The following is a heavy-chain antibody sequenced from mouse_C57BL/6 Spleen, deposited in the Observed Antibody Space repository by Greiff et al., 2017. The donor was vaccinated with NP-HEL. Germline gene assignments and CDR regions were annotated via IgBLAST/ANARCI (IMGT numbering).Heavy chain of an antibody. CDR1: GYTFTGYW. Sequence: VQLQQPGTELVKPGASVKLSCKASGYTFTGYWMHWVKQRPGQGLEWIGNITPRNGGTNYNEKLKSKGTLAVDKSSSTAYMPLISLTSEDSAVYYCATTPYGPWFAYWGQGTLVTVSA. V-gene: IGHV1-53*01. CDR2: ITPRNGGT. D-gene: IGHD5-5*01. CDR3: ATTPYGPWFAY. J-gene: IGHJ3*01.